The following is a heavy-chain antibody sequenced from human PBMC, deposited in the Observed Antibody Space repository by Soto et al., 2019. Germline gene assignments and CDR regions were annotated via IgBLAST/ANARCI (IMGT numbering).Heavy chain of an antibody. CDR3: ARSSGWYWWGWFDP. Sequence: QVQLVQSGAEVRKPGASVRVSCKASGYSFTTHHINWVRQATGQGLEWMGWMNPNSGDTGFAQKFQGRVTMTRDTSISTAYLELSSLRSEDTAVYYCARSSGWYWWGWFDPWGQGTQVTVSS. CDR2: MNPNSGDT. CDR1: GYSFTTHH. V-gene: IGHV1-8*01. J-gene: IGHJ5*02. D-gene: IGHD6-19*01.